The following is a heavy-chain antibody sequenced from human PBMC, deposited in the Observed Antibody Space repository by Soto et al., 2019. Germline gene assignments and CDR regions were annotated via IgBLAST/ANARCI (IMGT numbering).Heavy chain of an antibody. Sequence: ASVKVSCKASGYTFTSYAMHWVRQAPGQRLEWMGWINAGNGNTKYTQKFQGRVTMTRDTSTSTVYMELSSLRSEDTAVYYCARDFVVVPSALYYFDYWGQGTLVTVSS. D-gene: IGHD2-2*01. CDR1: GYTFTSYA. J-gene: IGHJ4*02. CDR3: ARDFVVVPSALYYFDY. CDR2: INAGNGNT. V-gene: IGHV1-3*01.